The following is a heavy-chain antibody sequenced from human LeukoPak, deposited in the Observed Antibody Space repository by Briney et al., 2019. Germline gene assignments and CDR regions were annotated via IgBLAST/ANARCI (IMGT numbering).Heavy chain of an antibody. D-gene: IGHD3-22*01. V-gene: IGHV1-2*02. CDR2: INPNSGGT. Sequence: ASVTVSCTASGYTFTGYYMHWVRQAPGQGLEWMGWINPNSGGTNYAQKFQGRVTMTRDTSISTAYMELSRLRSDDTAVYYCARGAITMIVVVMNNWFDPWGQGTLVTVSS. CDR1: GYTFTGYY. J-gene: IGHJ5*02. CDR3: ARGAITMIVVVMNNWFDP.